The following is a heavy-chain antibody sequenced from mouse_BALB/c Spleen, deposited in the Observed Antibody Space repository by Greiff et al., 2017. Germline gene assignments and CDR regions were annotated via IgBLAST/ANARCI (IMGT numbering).Heavy chain of an antibody. V-gene: IGHV14-3*02. CDR2: IDPANGNT. CDR3: ARGGYYGSSTY. J-gene: IGHJ3*01. D-gene: IGHD1-1*01. CDR1: GFNIQDTY. Sequence: VQLQPSGAALVTPGASVQLSCTASGFNIQDTYMHWVKQRPEQGLEWIGRIDPANGNTKYDPKFQGKATITADTSSNTAYLQLSSLTSEDTAVYYWARGGYYGSSTYWGQGTLGTVAA.